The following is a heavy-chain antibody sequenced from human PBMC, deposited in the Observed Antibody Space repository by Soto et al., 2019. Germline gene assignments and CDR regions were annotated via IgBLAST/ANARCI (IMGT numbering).Heavy chain of an antibody. CDR2: IYYSGST. Sequence: SSETLSLTCTVSGGSISSYYWSWIRQPPGKGLEWIGYIYYSGSTNYNPSLKSRVTISVDTSKNQFSLKLSSVTAADTAVYYCARVLDCSGGSCFGGFDPWGQGTLVTVSS. D-gene: IGHD2-15*01. CDR3: ARVLDCSGGSCFGGFDP. V-gene: IGHV4-59*01. CDR1: GGSISSYY. J-gene: IGHJ5*02.